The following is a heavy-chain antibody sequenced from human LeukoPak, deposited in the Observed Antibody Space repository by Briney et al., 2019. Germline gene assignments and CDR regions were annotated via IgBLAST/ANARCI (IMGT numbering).Heavy chain of an antibody. J-gene: IGHJ4*02. D-gene: IGHD2-15*01. CDR2: ISSSGSTI. Sequence: GGSLRLSCAASGFTFSSYEMNWVRQAPGKGLEWVSYISSSGSTIYYADSVKGRFTISRDNAKNPLYLQMNSLRAEDTAVYYCARVGAVAADAFDYWGQGTLVTVSS. CDR3: ARVGAVAADAFDY. CDR1: GFTFSSYE. V-gene: IGHV3-48*03.